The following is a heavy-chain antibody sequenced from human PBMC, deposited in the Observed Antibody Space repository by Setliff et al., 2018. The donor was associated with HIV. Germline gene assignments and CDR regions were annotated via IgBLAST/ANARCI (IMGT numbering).Heavy chain of an antibody. CDR1: GYTFTNFA. J-gene: IGHJ4*02. CDR3: ARGGDDSGPGTWTFDY. D-gene: IGHD3-10*01. V-gene: IGHV1-18*01. CDR2: INGYNGNT. Sequence: ASVKVSCKTSGYTFTNFAISWVRQAPGQGLEWMGWINGYNGNTNYAQNFQGRVTMTTDTTSSTAYMELTRLRSDDTALYSCARGGDDSGPGTWTFDYWGQGALVTVS.